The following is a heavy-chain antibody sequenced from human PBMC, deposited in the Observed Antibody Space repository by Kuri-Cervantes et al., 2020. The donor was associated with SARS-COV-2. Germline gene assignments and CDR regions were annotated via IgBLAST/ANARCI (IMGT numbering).Heavy chain of an antibody. J-gene: IGHJ4*03. D-gene: IGHD2-2*01. CDR1: GGSITRDYL. CDR3: ARATLVRYFDC. CDR2: SFYSGST. Sequence: GSLRLSCTVSGGSITRDYLWGGIRQPPGKGTEWIGKSFYSGSTFYNPSLKSRVTISVDTSKNQFSLELSSVTAADSAVYCCARATLVRYFDCLSQGTTVTVSS. V-gene: IGHV4-39*01.